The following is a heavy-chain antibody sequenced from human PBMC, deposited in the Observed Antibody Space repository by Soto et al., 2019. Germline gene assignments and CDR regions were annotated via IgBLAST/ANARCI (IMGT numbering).Heavy chain of an antibody. J-gene: IGHJ6*02. V-gene: IGHV1-18*04. CDR1: GYTFTNNG. Sequence: QVQLVQSGGEVRKPGASVKVSCKTSGYTFTNNGINWVRQAPGQGLEWMGWISGYNANTKYAQQFQGRVPLTTDTLTSTALMELRSLRSDDTAVFYCARGSTHFNVDVWGQGTTVTVAS. CDR3: ARGSTHFNVDV. D-gene: IGHD1-1*01. CDR2: ISGYNANT.